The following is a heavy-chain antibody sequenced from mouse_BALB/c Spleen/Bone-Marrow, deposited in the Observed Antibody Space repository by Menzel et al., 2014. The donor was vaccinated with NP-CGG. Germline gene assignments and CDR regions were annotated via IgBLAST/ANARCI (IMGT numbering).Heavy chain of an antibody. Sequence: LQQSGSDLVRPGASVKLSCKASGYTFTSYWIHWMKQRPGQGLEWTGNIYPGSGSTNYDEYFKSKATLTVDTSSSTAYMQLSSLTSEDSAVYYCTRGGRPPFAYWGQGTLVTVSA. D-gene: IGHD2-12*01. CDR2: IYPGSGST. J-gene: IGHJ3*01. V-gene: IGHV1S22*01. CDR1: GYTFTSYW. CDR3: TRGGRPPFAY.